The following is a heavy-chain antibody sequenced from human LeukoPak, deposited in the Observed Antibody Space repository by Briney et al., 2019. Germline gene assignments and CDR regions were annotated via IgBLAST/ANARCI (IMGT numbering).Heavy chain of an antibody. CDR3: AREGGIAARPDFDY. D-gene: IGHD6-6*01. V-gene: IGHV4-34*01. CDR2: INHSGST. CDR1: GGSFSGYY. Sequence: SETLSLTCAVYGGSFSGYYWSWIRQPPGKGLEWIGEINHSGSTNYNPSLKSRVTISVDTSKNQFSLKLSSATAADTAVYYCAREGGIAARPDFDYWGQGTLVTVSS. J-gene: IGHJ4*02.